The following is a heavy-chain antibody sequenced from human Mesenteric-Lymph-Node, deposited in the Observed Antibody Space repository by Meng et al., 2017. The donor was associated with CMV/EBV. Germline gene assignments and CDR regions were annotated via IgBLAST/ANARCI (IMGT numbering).Heavy chain of an antibody. CDR1: GSSFSSHS. CDR3: ARKDSSDYSDY. CDR2: ISSNSLTST. V-gene: IGHV3-21*04. Sequence: GESLKISCAASGSSFSSHSMNWVRQAPGKGLEWVSCISSNSLTSTYYGDSVEGRFTISRDNAKNSLYLQMNSLKTEDTAVYYCARKDSSDYSDYWGQGTLVTVSS. D-gene: IGHD3-22*01. J-gene: IGHJ4*02.